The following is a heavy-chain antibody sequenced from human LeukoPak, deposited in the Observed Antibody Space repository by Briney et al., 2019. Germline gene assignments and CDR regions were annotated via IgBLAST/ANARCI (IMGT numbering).Heavy chain of an antibody. CDR2: IRKDGSLK. J-gene: IGHJ3*02. Sequence: GGSLRLSCEGSGFTFSSYWMTWVRQAPGKGLEWVVNIRKDGSLKYYEDSVKGRFTISRDNARNSLYLQMISVKAEDMAVYYCARDEGPDDSRGSFDAFDIWGQGTMVTVSS. CDR3: ARDEGPDDSRGSFDAFDI. D-gene: IGHD3-22*01. V-gene: IGHV3-7*01. CDR1: GFTFSSYW.